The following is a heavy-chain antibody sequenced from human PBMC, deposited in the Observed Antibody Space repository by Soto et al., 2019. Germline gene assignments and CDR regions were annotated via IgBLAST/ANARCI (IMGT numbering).Heavy chain of an antibody. CDR1: GGSVSSGSYY. Sequence: SETLSLTCTVSGGSVSSGSYYWSWIRQPPGKGLGWIGYIYYSGSTNYNPSLKSRVTISVDTSKNQFSLKLSSVTAADTAVYYCARDLGGFSDFWSGYSHYGMDVWGQGTTVTSP. V-gene: IGHV4-61*01. CDR2: IYYSGST. CDR3: ARDLGGFSDFWSGYSHYGMDV. D-gene: IGHD3-3*01. J-gene: IGHJ6*02.